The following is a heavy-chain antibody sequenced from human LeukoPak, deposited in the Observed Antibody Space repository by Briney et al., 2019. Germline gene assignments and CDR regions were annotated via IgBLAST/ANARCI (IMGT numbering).Heavy chain of an antibody. Sequence: PGGSLRLSSSASGFAFNSYAMHWVRQAPGRGLEYVSTISSNGRNTYYSPSMEGRITLSRDNSKDTLSLQLNSLRPDDTAVYYCAREGGKFNLVVVAADGFDPWGQGTLVTVSS. J-gene: IGHJ5*02. V-gene: IGHV3-64*04. D-gene: IGHD2-15*01. CDR1: GFAFNSYA. CDR2: ISSNGRNT. CDR3: AREGGKFNLVVVAADGFDP.